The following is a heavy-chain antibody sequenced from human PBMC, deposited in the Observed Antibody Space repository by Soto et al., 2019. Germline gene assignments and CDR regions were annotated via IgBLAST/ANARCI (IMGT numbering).Heavy chain of an antibody. Sequence: GGSLRLSCAASGFTFSNAWMSWVRQAPGKGLEWVGRIKSKTDGGTTDYAAPVKGRFTISRDDSKNTLYLQMNSLKTEDTAVYYCTTDTAQFDFWSGYYTVNYMDVWGKGTTVTVSS. CDR1: GFTFSNAW. CDR3: TTDTAQFDFWSGYYTVNYMDV. J-gene: IGHJ6*03. V-gene: IGHV3-15*01. CDR2: IKSKTDGGTT. D-gene: IGHD3-3*01.